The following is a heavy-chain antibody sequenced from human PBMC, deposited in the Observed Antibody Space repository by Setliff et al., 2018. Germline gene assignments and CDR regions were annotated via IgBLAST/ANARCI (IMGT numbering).Heavy chain of an antibody. D-gene: IGHD5-12*01. Sequence: SETLSLTCTVSGGSVGSGNFYWSWSRQTAGKGLEWIGLIQSSGNTNYNPSLKSRVTMSVDTSKNQFSLRLSSVTAADTAVYYCAGTPARGTTWLSPFDYWGQGTLVTVSS. CDR2: IQSSGNT. CDR3: AGTPARGTTWLSPFDY. J-gene: IGHJ4*02. V-gene: IGHV4-61*02. CDR1: GGSVGSGNFY.